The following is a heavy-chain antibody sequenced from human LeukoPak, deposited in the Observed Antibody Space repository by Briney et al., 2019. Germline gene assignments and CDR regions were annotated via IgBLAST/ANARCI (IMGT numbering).Heavy chain of an antibody. CDR2: LSPSGSNI. D-gene: IGHD1-26*01. J-gene: IGHJ3*02. CDR1: GFTFSDYY. CDR3: AKARLGWVGAAFDI. V-gene: IGHV3-11*01. Sequence: PGGSLRRSCAASGFTFSDYYMSWIRQAPGKGLEWVSYLSPSGSNIYYVDYVKGRFTISRDNAKNSLYLQMNSLRAEDTAVYYCAKARLGWVGAAFDIWGQGTMVTVSS.